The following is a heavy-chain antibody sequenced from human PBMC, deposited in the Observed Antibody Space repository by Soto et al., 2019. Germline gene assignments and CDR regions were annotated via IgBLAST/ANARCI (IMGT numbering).Heavy chain of an antibody. V-gene: IGHV3-21*01. D-gene: IGHD3-22*01. CDR1: GFTFSSYS. CDR2: ISSSSSYI. J-gene: IGHJ3*02. CDR3: APIVVVINGAAFDI. Sequence: GGSLRLSCAASGFTFSSYSMNWVRQAPGKGLEWVSSISSSSSYIYYADSVKGRFTISRDNAKISLYLQMNSLRAEDTAVYYCAPIVVVINGAAFDIWGQGTVVTVSS.